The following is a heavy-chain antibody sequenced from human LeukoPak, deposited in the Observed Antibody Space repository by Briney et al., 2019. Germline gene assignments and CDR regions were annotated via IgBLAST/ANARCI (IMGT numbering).Heavy chain of an antibody. J-gene: IGHJ3*02. D-gene: IGHD5-12*01. V-gene: IGHV6-1*01. CDR2: IYYKSKWFN. CDR3: ARDQPWINGFDI. CDR1: GDSVSSNC. Sequence: SQTLSLTCAISGDSVSSNCWNWIRQSPSRGLEWLGRIYYKSKWFNDYAESVKSRITINPDTSKNQFSLQLNSVTPEDTALYYCARDQPWINGFDIWGQGTMVTVSS.